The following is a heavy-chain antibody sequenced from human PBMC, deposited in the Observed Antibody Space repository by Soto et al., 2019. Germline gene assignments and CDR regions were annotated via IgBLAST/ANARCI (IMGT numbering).Heavy chain of an antibody. J-gene: IGHJ4*02. V-gene: IGHV4-31*03. CDR1: GGSISSGGYY. CDR3: ASQASGWYPDY. D-gene: IGHD6-19*01. Sequence: QVQLQESGPGLVKPSQTLSLTCTVSGGSISSGGYYWSWLRQHPGKGLEWIGYIFDSGTTYYNPSLKSRVNISVDPAKSQCSLRLTSVTATDTAVYYCASQASGWYPDYWGQGTLVTVSS. CDR2: IFDSGTT.